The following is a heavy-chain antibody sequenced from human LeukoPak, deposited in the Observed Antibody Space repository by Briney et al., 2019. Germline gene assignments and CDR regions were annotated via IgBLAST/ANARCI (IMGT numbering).Heavy chain of an antibody. Sequence: SQTLSLTCAVSRGSITSGGYSWSWIRQPPGKGLEWIGYIYHTGSTYYNPSLKSRVTISVDTSKNQFSLKLSSVTAADTAMYYCARVVGFLEYYYMDVWGKGTTVTVSS. V-gene: IGHV4-30-2*05. J-gene: IGHJ6*03. D-gene: IGHD3-3*01. CDR2: IYHTGST. CDR1: RGSITSGGYS. CDR3: ARVVGFLEYYYMDV.